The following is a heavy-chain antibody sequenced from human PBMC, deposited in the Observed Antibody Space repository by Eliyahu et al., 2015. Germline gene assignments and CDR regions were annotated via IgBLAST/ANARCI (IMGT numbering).Heavy chain of an antibody. D-gene: IGHD3-3*01. Sequence: EVQLVESGGGLVQPGGSLRLSCAASGFPFSSYAMSWVRQTPGKGLEWVSAISGSGGSTYYADSVKGRFTISRDNSKNTLYLQMNSLRAEDTAVYYCAKCYYDFWSGYPDYWGQGTLVTVSS. CDR3: AKCYYDFWSGYPDY. V-gene: IGHV3-23*04. J-gene: IGHJ4*02. CDR1: GFPFSSYA. CDR2: ISGSGGST.